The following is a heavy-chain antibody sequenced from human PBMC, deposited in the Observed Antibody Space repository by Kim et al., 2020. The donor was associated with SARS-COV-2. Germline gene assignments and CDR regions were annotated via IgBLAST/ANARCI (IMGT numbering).Heavy chain of an antibody. CDR3: ARLQLRFLELDAFDI. V-gene: IGHV4-34*01. CDR2: INHSGST. Sequence: SETLSLTCAVYGGSFSGYYWSWIRQPPGKGLEWIGEINHSGSTNYNPSLKSRVTISVDTSKNQFSLKLSSVTAADTAVYYCARLQLRFLELDAFDIWGQGTMVTVSS. CDR1: GGSFSGYY. D-gene: IGHD3-3*01. J-gene: IGHJ3*02.